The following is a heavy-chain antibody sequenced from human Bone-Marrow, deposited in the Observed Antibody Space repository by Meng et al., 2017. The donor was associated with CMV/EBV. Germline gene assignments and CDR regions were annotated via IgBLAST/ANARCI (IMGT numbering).Heavy chain of an antibody. D-gene: IGHD3-10*01. CDR2: IDSFDYST. J-gene: IGHJ4*02. Sequence: ASTLTCSDFSMSWIRQAPGKGLEWVSYIDSFDYSTYYADSVKGRLTISRENAKNSVYLQMNNLRVEDTAVYYCARDSGGGYYGFHLWGQGTLVTVSS. CDR1: TLTCSDFS. CDR3: ARDSGGGYYGFHL. V-gene: IGHV3-11*01.